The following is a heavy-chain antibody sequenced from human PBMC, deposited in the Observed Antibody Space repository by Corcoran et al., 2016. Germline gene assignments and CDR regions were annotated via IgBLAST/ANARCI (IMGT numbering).Heavy chain of an antibody. CDR2: IYSGGST. V-gene: IGHV3-53*01. D-gene: IGHD6-13*01. CDR3: ARGIAAAGTGAYYYYYGMDV. CDR1: GFTVSSNY. J-gene: IGHJ6*02. Sequence: EVQLVESGGGLIQPGGSLRLSCAASGFTVSSNYMSWVRQAPGKGLEWVSVIYSGGSTYYADSVKGRFTISRDNSKNTLYLQMNSLRAEDTAVYYWARGIAAAGTGAYYYYYGMDVWGQGTTVTVSS.